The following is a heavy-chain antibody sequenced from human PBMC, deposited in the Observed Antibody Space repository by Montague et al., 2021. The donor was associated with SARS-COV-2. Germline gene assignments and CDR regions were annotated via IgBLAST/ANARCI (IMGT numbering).Heavy chain of an antibody. Sequence: SETLSLTCAVSGDSIMTTDCWSWVRQPPGKGLEWIGEIYQGASTNYNSSLKSRVTMSVDRSKNQVSLELYSVTAADTALYYCVRAGGFHNRPPVWGQGALVIASS. CDR1: GDSIMTTDC. D-gene: IGHD4-23*01. V-gene: IGHV4-4*02. J-gene: IGHJ4*02. CDR3: VRAGGFHNRPPV. CDR2: IYQGAST.